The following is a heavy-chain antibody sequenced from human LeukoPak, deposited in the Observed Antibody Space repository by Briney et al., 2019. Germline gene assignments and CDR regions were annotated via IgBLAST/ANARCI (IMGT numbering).Heavy chain of an antibody. J-gene: IGHJ4*02. D-gene: IGHD3-10*02. CDR2: ISYTGSNK. V-gene: IGHV3-48*03. Sequence: GGSLRLSCAASGFTFSSYEMNWVRQAPGKGLEWLSYISYTGSNKYYVDSVKGRFTISRDNAKNSLYLQMNSLRVEDTAVYFCARVFVGENFDYWGQGTLVTVSS. CDR3: ARVFVGENFDY. CDR1: GFTFSSYE.